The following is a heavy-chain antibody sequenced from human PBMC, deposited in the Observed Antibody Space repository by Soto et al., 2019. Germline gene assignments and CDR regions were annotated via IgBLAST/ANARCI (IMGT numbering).Heavy chain of an antibody. CDR1: GGSFSGYY. D-gene: IGHD6-13*01. Sequence: QVQLQQWGAGLLKPSETLSLTCAVYGGSFSGYYWSWIRQPPGKGLEWIGEINHSGSTNYNPSLKSRVTISVDTSKNQFSLKLSSVTAADTAVYYWARVIAAAGTDDYWGQGTLVTVSS. CDR2: INHSGST. CDR3: ARVIAAAGTDDY. V-gene: IGHV4-34*01. J-gene: IGHJ4*02.